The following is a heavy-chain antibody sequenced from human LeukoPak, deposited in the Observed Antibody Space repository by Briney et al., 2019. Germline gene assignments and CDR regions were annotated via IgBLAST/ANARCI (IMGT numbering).Heavy chain of an antibody. CDR2: LSGGGGTT. D-gene: IGHD3-22*01. CDR3: AKGRYYYDSSDAFEI. Sequence: PGGSLRLSCAASGFTFSSYAMTWVRQAPGKGLEWVSSLSGGGGTTYYADSVKGRFTISRDNSKNTLYLQMNSLRAEDTAVYHCAKGRYYYDSSDAFEIWGQGTMVTVSS. J-gene: IGHJ3*02. V-gene: IGHV3-23*01. CDR1: GFTFSSYA.